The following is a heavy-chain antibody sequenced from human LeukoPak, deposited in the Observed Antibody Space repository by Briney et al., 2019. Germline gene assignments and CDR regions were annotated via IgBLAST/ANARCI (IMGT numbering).Heavy chain of an antibody. J-gene: IGHJ4*02. CDR1: GGSISSYY. Sequence: SETLSLTCTVSGGSISSYYWTWIRQPPGKGLEWIGYIYYSGSTDYNPSLKSRVTISVDTSKNQFSLKLSSVTAADTAVYYCARHYYDSSGYFLYYFDYWGQGTLVTVSS. V-gene: IGHV4-59*08. CDR2: IYYSGST. D-gene: IGHD3-22*01. CDR3: ARHYYDSSGYFLYYFDY.